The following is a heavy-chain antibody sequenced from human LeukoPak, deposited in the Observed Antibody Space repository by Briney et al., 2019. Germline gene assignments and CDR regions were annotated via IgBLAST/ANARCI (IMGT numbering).Heavy chain of an antibody. CDR1: GGSFSGYY. J-gene: IGHJ4*02. Sequence: SETLSLTCAVYGGSFSGYYWSWIRQPPGKGLEWIGEINHSGSTNYNPSLKSRVTISVDTSKNQFSLKLSSGTAADTAVYYCAVTYYDFWSHFDYWGQGTLVTVSS. CDR3: AVTYYDFWSHFDY. D-gene: IGHD3-3*01. V-gene: IGHV4-34*01. CDR2: INHSGST.